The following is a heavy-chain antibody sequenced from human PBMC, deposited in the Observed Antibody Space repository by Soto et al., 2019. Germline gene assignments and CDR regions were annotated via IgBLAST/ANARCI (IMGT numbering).Heavy chain of an antibody. CDR1: GYTLTELS. V-gene: IGHV1-24*01. J-gene: IGHJ5*02. CDR3: ATDLENINWNYPFDP. CDR2: FDPEDGET. Sequence: GSVKVSCKVSGYTLTELSMHWVRQAPGKGLEWMGGFDPEDGETIYAQKFQGRVTMTEDTSTDTAYMELSSLRSEDTAVYYCATDLENINWNYPFDPWGQGTLVTVSS. D-gene: IGHD1-7*01.